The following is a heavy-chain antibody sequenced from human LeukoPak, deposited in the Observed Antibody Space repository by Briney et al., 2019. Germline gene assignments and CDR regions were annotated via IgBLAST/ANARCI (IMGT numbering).Heavy chain of an antibody. Sequence: SETLSLTCTVSGGSISSGSYYWSWIRQPAGKGLEWIGRIYTSGSTNYNPSLKSRVTISVDTSKNQFSLKLSSVTAADTAVYYCARDPAGGTRFDYWGQGTLVTVSS. V-gene: IGHV4-61*02. D-gene: IGHD1-1*01. CDR1: GGSISSGSYY. CDR2: IYTSGST. CDR3: ARDPAGGTRFDY. J-gene: IGHJ4*02.